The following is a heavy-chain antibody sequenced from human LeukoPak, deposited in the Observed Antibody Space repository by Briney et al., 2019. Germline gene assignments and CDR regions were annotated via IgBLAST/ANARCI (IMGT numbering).Heavy chain of an antibody. CDR3: VASYGGYVLDY. Sequence: SQTLSLTCSVSGGSIGSYHWNWIRQPSGKGLEWIGIVFNNGVTKHSPSLKSRVAISVDTSKNQFALKLSSVTAADTAVYYCVASYGGYVLDYWGQGALVIVSS. V-gene: IGHV4-59*01. J-gene: IGHJ4*02. CDR1: GGSIGSYH. D-gene: IGHD5-12*01. CDR2: VFNNGVT.